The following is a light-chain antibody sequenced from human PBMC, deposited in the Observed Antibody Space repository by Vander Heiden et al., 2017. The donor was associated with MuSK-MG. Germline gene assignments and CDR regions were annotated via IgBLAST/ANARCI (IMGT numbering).Light chain of an antibody. CDR3: QQSDNWPLIT. J-gene: IGKJ3*01. V-gene: IGKV3D-15*01. CDR1: QSIGTY. CDR2: GAS. Sequence: EMPQSPATLSLFPGERATLPCRAGQSIGTYLAWYLQKPGEAPSLICSGASTRATGIPARFSGSGYGTEFTLTTSSRQSEDFAVYYCQQSDNWPLITFGQGTKVDIK.